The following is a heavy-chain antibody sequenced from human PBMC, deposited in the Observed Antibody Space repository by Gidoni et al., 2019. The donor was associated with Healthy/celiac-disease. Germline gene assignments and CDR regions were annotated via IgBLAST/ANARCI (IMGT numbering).Heavy chain of an antibody. J-gene: IGHJ6*02. D-gene: IGHD2-21*02. V-gene: IGHV4-34*01. CDR3: ARADEGDYYYYYGMDV. CDR2: INHSGST. Sequence: QVQLQQWGAGLLKSSETLSLTCAVYGGSFSGYYWSWIRQPPGKGLEWIGEINHSGSTNYNPSLKSRVTISVDTSKNQFSLKLSSVTAADTAVYYCARADEGDYYYYYGMDVWGQGTTVTVSS. CDR1: GGSFSGYY.